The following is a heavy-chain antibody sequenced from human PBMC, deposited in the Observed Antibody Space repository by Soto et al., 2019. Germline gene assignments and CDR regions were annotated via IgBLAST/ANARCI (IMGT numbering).Heavy chain of an antibody. Sequence: GGSLRLSCAASGFTFRKYAMSWVRQAPGKGREWVSLLTVSGVTTYYADSVKGRFTISRDNSKNTLNLQMNSLRAEDTAIYYCAKVREGYDSSGYYYYYYGMDVWGQGTTVTVSS. CDR1: GFTFRKYA. D-gene: IGHD3-22*01. CDR2: LTVSGVTT. J-gene: IGHJ6*02. V-gene: IGHV3-23*01. CDR3: AKVREGYDSSGYYYYYYGMDV.